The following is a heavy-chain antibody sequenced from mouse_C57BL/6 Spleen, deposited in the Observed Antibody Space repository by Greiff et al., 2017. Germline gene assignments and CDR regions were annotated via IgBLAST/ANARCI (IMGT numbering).Heavy chain of an antibody. CDR3: ARQDYGSSYGY. V-gene: IGHV5-9*01. Sequence: EVKLVESGGGLVKPGGSLKLSCAASGFTFSSYTMSWVRQTPEKRLEWVATISGGGGNTYYPDSVKGRFTISRDNAKNTLYLQMSSLRSEATALYYYARQDYGSSYGYWGQGTTLPVSS. J-gene: IGHJ2*01. CDR2: ISGGGGNT. CDR1: GFTFSSYT. D-gene: IGHD1-1*01.